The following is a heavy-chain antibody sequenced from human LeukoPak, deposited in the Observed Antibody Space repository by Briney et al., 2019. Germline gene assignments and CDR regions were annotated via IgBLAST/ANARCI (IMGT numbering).Heavy chain of an antibody. CDR2: ISGSSSYI. D-gene: IGHD4-17*01. V-gene: IGHV3-21*01. CDR3: ARSTVFDY. CDR1: GFTFSRYS. J-gene: IGHJ4*02. Sequence: GGSLRLSCAASGFTFSRYSMNWVRQAPGKGLEWVSSISGSSSYIYYADSVKGRFTISRDNAKNSLYLQMNSLRAEDTAVYYCARSTVFDYWGQGTLVTVSS.